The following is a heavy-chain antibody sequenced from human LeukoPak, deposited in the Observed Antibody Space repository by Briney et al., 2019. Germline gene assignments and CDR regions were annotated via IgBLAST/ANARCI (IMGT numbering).Heavy chain of an antibody. Sequence: GGSLRLSCAASGVSFISYGMHWVRQAPGKGLEWVGVISDDGRNKKYADSVKGRFTISRDNSKDTLYLQMNSLRDEDTAVYYCAKRPSDYGDYVTYFDYWGQGTLVTVSS. D-gene: IGHD4-17*01. CDR2: ISDDGRNK. CDR3: AKRPSDYGDYVTYFDY. CDR1: GVSFISYG. V-gene: IGHV3-30*18. J-gene: IGHJ4*02.